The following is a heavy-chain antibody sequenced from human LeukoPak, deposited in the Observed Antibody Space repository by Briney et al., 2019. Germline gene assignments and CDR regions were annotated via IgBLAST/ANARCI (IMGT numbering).Heavy chain of an antibody. CDR1: GFTFSTYG. CDR2: MSCDGSNI. CDR3: AKVTPGSTARKSGLDY. Sequence: GGSLRLSCAASGFTFSTYGMHWVRQTPGKGLEWVAVMSCDGSNIYYGDSVKGRFTISRDNSKNTLYLQMNNLRVEDTALYYCAKVTPGSTARKSGLDYWGQGTLVTVSS. V-gene: IGHV3-30*18. J-gene: IGHJ4*02. D-gene: IGHD2-21*02.